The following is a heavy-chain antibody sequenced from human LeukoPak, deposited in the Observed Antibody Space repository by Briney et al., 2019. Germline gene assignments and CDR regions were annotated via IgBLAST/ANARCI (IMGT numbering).Heavy chain of an antibody. CDR1: GYSFITYY. J-gene: IGHJ4*02. D-gene: IGHD6-19*01. Sequence: ASVEVSCKASGYSFITYYMHWVRQAPGQGLEWMGIIKPSGGSTSYAQKFQDRVTMTRDTSTSTVYMELSSLRSEDTAVYYCARVHDSDWYFDYWGQGTLVTVSS. CDR3: ARVHDSDWYFDY. CDR2: IKPSGGST. V-gene: IGHV1-46*01.